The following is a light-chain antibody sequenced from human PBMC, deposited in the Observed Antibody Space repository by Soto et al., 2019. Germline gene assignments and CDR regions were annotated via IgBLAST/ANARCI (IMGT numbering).Light chain of an antibody. V-gene: IGLV2-11*01. CDR2: DVS. CDR3: CSYAGSYTSPYG. CDR1: SSDVGGYNY. J-gene: IGLJ1*01. Sequence: QSALTQPRSVSGSPGQSVTISCTGTSSDVGGYNYVSWYQQHPGKAPKLMIYDVSKRPSGVPDRFSGSKSGNTASLTISGLQAEDEADYYCCSYAGSYTSPYGFGTVTKLTVL.